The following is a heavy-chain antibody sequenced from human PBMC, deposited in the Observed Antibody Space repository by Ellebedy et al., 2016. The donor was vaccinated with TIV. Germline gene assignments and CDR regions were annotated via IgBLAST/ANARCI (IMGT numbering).Heavy chain of an antibody. V-gene: IGHV3-72*01. CDR3: VQPAGSSGYWEAFDI. Sequence: PGGSLRLSCAASGFTFSDHYMDWVRQAPGKGLEWVGRTRNKANSYTTEYAASVKGRFTISRDDSKNSLYLQMNSLKTEDTAVYYCVQPAGSSGYWEAFDIWGQGAMVTVSS. CDR2: TRNKANSYTT. D-gene: IGHD3-22*01. J-gene: IGHJ3*02. CDR1: GFTFSDHY.